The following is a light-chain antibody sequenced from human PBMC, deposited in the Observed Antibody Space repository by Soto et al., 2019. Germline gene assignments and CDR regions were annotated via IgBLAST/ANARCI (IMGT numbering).Light chain of an antibody. V-gene: IGKV1-17*01. Sequence: DIQMTQSPSSLSASVGDRVTITCRASQDIRNDLGWHQQEPGKAPKRLIYAASSLQSGVPSRFSGSGSGTEFTLTINSLQPEDFATYYCLQHNSYPYTLGQGTKLEIK. J-gene: IGKJ2*01. CDR3: LQHNSYPYT. CDR2: AAS. CDR1: QDIRND.